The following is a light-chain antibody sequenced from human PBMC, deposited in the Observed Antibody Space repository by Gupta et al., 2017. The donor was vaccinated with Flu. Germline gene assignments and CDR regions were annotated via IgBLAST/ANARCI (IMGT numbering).Light chain of an antibody. CDR2: TNN. CDR3: AAWDDSLNGWV. V-gene: IGLV1-44*01. J-gene: IGLJ3*02. Sequence: TSSNIGRNPVNWYQHLPGTAPKLLIYTNNQRPSGVPARFSGSKSGTSASLAISGLQPEDEAHYYCAAWDDSLNGWVFGGPTKLTVL. CDR1: SSNIGRNP.